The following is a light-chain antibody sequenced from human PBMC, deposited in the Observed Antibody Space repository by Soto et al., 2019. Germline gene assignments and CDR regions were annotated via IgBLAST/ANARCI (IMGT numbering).Light chain of an antibody. CDR2: WAS. CDR1: QSVLYSSNNKNY. CDR3: QQYYSTPYT. Sequence: DIVMTQSPDSLAVSLGERATINCKSSQSVLYSSNNKNYLAWYQQKPGQPPKLLIYWASTRESGVPDRFSGSGSGTDFARTISSLKAEDVAVYYCQQYYSTPYTFGRGTKLEIK. V-gene: IGKV4-1*01. J-gene: IGKJ2*01.